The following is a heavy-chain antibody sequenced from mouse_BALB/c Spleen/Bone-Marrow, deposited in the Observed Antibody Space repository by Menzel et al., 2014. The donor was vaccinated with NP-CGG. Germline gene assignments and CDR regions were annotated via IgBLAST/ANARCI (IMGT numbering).Heavy chain of an antibody. CDR3: ARGGYDSSYDAIDF. D-gene: IGHD1-1*01. V-gene: IGHV3-6*02. CDR2: ISYDGSN. Sequence: ESGPGRVKPSQSLSLTCSVTGYSIPSGFYWNWIRQFPGNTLEWTGYISYDGSNAYNPSLKNRISITRDTSKNQFFLKVNSVTTEDAATYYCARGGYDSSYDAIDFWGQGTSVTVSS. CDR1: GYSIPSGFY. J-gene: IGHJ4*01.